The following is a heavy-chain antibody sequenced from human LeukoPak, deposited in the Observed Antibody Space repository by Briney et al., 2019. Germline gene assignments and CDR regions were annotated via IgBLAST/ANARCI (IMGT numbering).Heavy chain of an antibody. D-gene: IGHD3-10*01. CDR2: VDPKDGET. CDR1: GYTFTDYY. J-gene: IGHJ4*02. V-gene: IGHV1-69-2*01. Sequence: ASVKISCKVSGYTFTDYYMHWVQQAPGKGLEWMGLVDPKDGETIYAEKFQGRVTITADTSTDTAYMELSSLRSEDTAVYYCATVSMVRGRFNDYWGQGTLVTVSS. CDR3: ATVSMVRGRFNDY.